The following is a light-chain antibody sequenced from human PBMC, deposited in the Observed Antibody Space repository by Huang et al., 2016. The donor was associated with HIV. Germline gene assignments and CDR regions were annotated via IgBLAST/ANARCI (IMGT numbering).Light chain of an antibody. CDR2: GSS. V-gene: IGKV1-39*01. J-gene: IGKJ1*01. CDR3: QQSYTTPWT. CDR1: QPINSH. Sequence: DIQMTQSPSSLSASLGDRVTITCRASQPINSHLNWYQQKPGKAPKLLIYGSSSLQSGAPSRFSGSGSGTDFTLTISSLHPDDFAVYYCQQSYTTPWTFGQGAKVEIK.